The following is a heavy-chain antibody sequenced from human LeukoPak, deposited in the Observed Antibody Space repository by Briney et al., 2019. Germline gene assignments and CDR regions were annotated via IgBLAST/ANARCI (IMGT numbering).Heavy chain of an antibody. CDR2: IIPTLGIA. CDR3: ARGTIFGVVNGGWFDP. D-gene: IGHD3-3*01. J-gene: IGHJ5*02. Sequence: ASVKVSCKASLGTLTSYTISWVREAPGQELEWMGRIIPTLGIANYPQTFPGRATNTADKSTSTAYMELRSLRSEDTAVYYCARGTIFGVVNGGWFDPWGQGTLVTVSS. CDR1: LGTLTSYT. V-gene: IGHV1-69*02.